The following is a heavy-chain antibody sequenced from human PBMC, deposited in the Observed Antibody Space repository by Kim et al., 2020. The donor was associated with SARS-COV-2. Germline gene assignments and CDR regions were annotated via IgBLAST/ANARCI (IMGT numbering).Heavy chain of an antibody. D-gene: IGHD3-22*01. J-gene: IGHJ3*01. Sequence: ASVKVSCKASGYTFTNYAIHWVRQAPGQRFEWMGWINAGNGNTRYSQKLQGRVTITRDTSASAAYMELSSLRSEDTAVYHCVREGHEGGYLTWGQGTMVTVSS. V-gene: IGHV1-3*01. CDR1: GYTFTNYA. CDR2: INAGNGNT. CDR3: VREGHEGGYLT.